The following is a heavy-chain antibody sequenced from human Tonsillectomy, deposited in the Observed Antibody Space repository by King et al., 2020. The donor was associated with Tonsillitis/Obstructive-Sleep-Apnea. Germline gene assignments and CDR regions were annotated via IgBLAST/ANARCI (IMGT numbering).Heavy chain of an antibody. V-gene: IGHV3-66*01. CDR3: ATSSIIYDY. D-gene: IGHD1-14*01. CDR2: IYSGGST. J-gene: IGHJ4*02. Sequence: VQLVESGGGLVRPGGSLRLSCAASGFTVSSNYMTWVRQAPGKRLEWVSVIYSGGSTYYADSVKGRFTISRDNSKNTLYLQMNSLRAEDTAVYYCATSSIIYDYWGQGTLVTVSS. CDR1: GFTVSSNY.